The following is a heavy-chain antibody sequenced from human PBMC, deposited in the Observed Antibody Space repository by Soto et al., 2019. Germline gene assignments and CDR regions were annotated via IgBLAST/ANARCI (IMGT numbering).Heavy chain of an antibody. J-gene: IGHJ4*02. Sequence: QVQLVESGGGVVQPGRSLRLSCAASGFTFSSYAMHWVRQAPGKGLEWVAVISYDGSNKYYADSVKGRFTISRDNSKNTLDLQMNSLRAEGTAVYFCASPWELLDYWGQGTLVTVSS. D-gene: IGHD1-26*01. CDR2: ISYDGSNK. CDR3: ASPWELLDY. CDR1: GFTFSSYA. V-gene: IGHV3-30-3*01.